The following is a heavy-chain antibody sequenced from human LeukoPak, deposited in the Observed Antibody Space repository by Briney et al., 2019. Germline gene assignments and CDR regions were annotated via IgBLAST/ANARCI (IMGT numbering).Heavy chain of an antibody. CDR2: IIPIFGTA. D-gene: IGHD3-3*01. CDR3: ARTITIFGVVTPYYMDV. J-gene: IGHJ6*03. Sequence: SVKVSCKASGGTFISYAISWVRQAPGQGLEWMGGIIPIFGTANYAQKFQGRVTITADEYTSTDYMELSSLRSEDTAVYYCARTITIFGVVTPYYMDVWGKGTTVTVSS. V-gene: IGHV1-69*01. CDR1: GGTFISYA.